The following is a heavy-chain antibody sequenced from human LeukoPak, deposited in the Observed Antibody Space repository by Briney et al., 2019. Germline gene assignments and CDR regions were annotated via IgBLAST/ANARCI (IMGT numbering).Heavy chain of an antibody. CDR1: GGSISSYY. CDR2: IYTSGST. J-gene: IGHJ3*02. CDR3: ARVLFTEEDAFDI. V-gene: IGHV4-4*07. Sequence: SETLSLTCTVSGGSISSYYWSWIRQPAGKGLEWIGRIYTSGSTTYNPSLKSRVTMSVDTSKNQFSLKLRSVTAADTAVYYCARVLFTEEDAFDIWGQGTMVTVSS.